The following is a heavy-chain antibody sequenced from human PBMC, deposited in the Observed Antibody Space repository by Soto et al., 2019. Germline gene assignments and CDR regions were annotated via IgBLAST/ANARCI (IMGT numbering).Heavy chain of an antibody. CDR3: AAGLLSYYYYYYMDV. J-gene: IGHJ6*03. D-gene: IGHD5-18*01. CDR1: GFTFTSSA. CDR2: IVVGSGNT. Sequence: SVKVSCKASGFTFTSSAMQWVRQARGRRLEWIGWIVVGSGNTNYAQKFQERVTITRDMSTSTAYMELSSLRSEDTAVYYCAAGLLSYYYYYYMDVWGKGTTVTISS. V-gene: IGHV1-58*02.